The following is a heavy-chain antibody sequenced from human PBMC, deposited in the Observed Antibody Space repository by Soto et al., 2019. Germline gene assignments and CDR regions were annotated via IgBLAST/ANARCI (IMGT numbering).Heavy chain of an antibody. CDR2: ISAYNGNT. CDR1: GYTFTNYG. CDR3: ARVVGALGHWFDP. Sequence: ASVKVSCKTSGYTFTNYGITWVRQAPGQGLEWMGWISAYNGNTGYTQKLQGRVTMTTDTSTSTAYMELRSLRSDDTAVYYCARVVGALGHWFDPWGQGTLVTVSS. J-gene: IGHJ5*02. D-gene: IGHD1-26*01. V-gene: IGHV1-18*01.